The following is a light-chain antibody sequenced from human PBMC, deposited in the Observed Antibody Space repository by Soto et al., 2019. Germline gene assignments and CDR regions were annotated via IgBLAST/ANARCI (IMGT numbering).Light chain of an antibody. Sequence: DIQMPQSPSTLSASVGDRVTITCRASQSISSWLAWYQQKPGKAPKLLIYDASSLESGVPSRFSGSGSGTEFTLTISSLQPDDFATYYCQQYNSYSPSTFGQGTKVDIK. CDR3: QQYNSYSPST. J-gene: IGKJ1*01. V-gene: IGKV1-5*01. CDR1: QSISSW. CDR2: DAS.